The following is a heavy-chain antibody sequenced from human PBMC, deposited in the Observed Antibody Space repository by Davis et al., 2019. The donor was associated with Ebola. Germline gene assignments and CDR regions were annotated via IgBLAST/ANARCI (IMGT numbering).Heavy chain of an antibody. J-gene: IGHJ4*02. CDR3: ARPHYSGSVGQFDY. Sequence: GGSLRLSCAASGFTFSSYEMNWVRQALGQGLEWVSYISSSAGTKYYADSVKGRFTISRDNAKNSLYLQMNSLRAEDTAVYYCARPHYSGSVGQFDYWGQGTLVTVSS. V-gene: IGHV3-48*03. D-gene: IGHD1-26*01. CDR2: ISSSAGTK. CDR1: GFTFSSYE.